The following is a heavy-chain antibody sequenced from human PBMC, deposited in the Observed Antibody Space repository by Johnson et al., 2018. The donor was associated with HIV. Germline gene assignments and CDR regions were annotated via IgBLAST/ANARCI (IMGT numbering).Heavy chain of an antibody. CDR3: ATKGSKWELIVEGFAV. D-gene: IGHD1-26*01. CDR2: ISGSGGST. J-gene: IGHJ3*01. Sequence: VQLVESGGGVVQPGGSLRLSCAASGFTFSTYAMSWVRQAPGKGLEWVSAISGSGGSTYYADSVKGRFTISRDNSTNTLYLQMNSLRAEDTAVYYCATKGSKWELIVEGFAVWGQGTMVTVSS. V-gene: IGHV3-23*04. CDR1: GFTFSTYA.